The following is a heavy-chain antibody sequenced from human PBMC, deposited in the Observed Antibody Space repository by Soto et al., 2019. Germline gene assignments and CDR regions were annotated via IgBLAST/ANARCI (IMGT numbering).Heavy chain of an antibody. CDR2: IYSGETT. CDR1: GFNVNSDY. CDR3: TRGGRGLGRLSLFEY. D-gene: IGHD1-26*01. Sequence: GSLRLSCAASGFNVNSDYMNWVRQTPGKGLEWVASIYSGETTYYADSVRGRFTISSDKSKNTLYFQLSSLRIEDTAVYYCTRGGRGLGRLSLFEYWGQGVLVTV. V-gene: IGHV3-53*01. J-gene: IGHJ4*02.